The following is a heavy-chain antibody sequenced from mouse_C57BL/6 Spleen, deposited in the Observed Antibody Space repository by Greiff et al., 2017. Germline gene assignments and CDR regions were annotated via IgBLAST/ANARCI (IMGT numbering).Heavy chain of an antibody. CDR3: ARSITTVVATSGSYWYFDV. Sequence: QVQLQQSGAELARPGASVKLSCKASGYTFTSYGISWVKQRTGQGLEWIGEIYPRSGNTYYNEKFKGKATLTADKSSSTAYMELRSLTSEDSAVYFCARSITTVVATSGSYWYFDVWGTGTTVTVSS. J-gene: IGHJ1*03. CDR2: IYPRSGNT. D-gene: IGHD1-1*01. CDR1: GYTFTSYG. V-gene: IGHV1-81*01.